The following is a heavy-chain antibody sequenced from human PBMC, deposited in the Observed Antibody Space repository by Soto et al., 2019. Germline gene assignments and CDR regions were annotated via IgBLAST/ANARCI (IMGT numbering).Heavy chain of an antibody. D-gene: IGHD3-22*01. Sequence: LSLTCTLPGGSISRYYWSWIRQPPGKGLEWISNISYSGGSNPNPALKSHAPLSRDAFNNQFSLPLTPVTAADTAMYYCASSPFCADSRGYHFNNLDSWGQGTLVTVSS. J-gene: IGHJ5*01. CDR2: ISYSGGS. CDR1: GGSISRYY. CDR3: ASSPFCADSRGYHFNNLDS. V-gene: IGHV4-59*01.